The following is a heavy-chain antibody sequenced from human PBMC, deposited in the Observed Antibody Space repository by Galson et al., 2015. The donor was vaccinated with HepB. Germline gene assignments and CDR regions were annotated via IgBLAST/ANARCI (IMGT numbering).Heavy chain of an antibody. CDR1: GGSISSGSYY. CDR2: IYYSGST. CDR3: ASLVGATPGYY. V-gene: IGHV4-39*01. D-gene: IGHD1-26*01. J-gene: IGHJ4*02. Sequence: ETLSLTFTVSGGSISSGSYYWGWIRQPPGKGLEWIGSIYYSGSTYYNPSLKSRVTISVDTSKNQFSLKLSSVTAADTAVYYCASLVGATPGYYWGQGTLVTVSS.